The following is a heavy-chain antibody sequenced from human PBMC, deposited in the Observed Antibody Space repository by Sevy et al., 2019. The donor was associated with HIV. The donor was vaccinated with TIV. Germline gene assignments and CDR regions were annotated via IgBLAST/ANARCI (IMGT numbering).Heavy chain of an antibody. CDR2: IKQDGSEK. Sequence: GGSLRLSCAASGFTFSSHWMSWVRQAPGKGLEWVANIKQDGSEKYYVDSEKGRFTISRDNAKNSLYLQMNSLRAEDTAVYYCARDLGEYYDSNGYYGHGAFDIWGQGTMVTVSS. D-gene: IGHD3-22*01. CDR3: ARDLGEYYDSNGYYGHGAFDI. CDR1: GFTFSSHW. V-gene: IGHV3-7*01. J-gene: IGHJ3*02.